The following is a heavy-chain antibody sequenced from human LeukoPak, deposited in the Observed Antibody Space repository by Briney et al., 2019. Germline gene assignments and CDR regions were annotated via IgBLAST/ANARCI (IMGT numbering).Heavy chain of an antibody. Sequence: PSETLSLTCTVSGGSFSSYYWTSIRQPAGKGLEWIGRIYSSGSTNYNPSLRSRVTISVDKSKNQFSLNLTSVTAADTGVYHCASEYSSTSGRHFDYWGQGILVTVPS. CDR3: ASEYSSTSGRHFDY. CDR1: GGSFSSYY. CDR2: IYSSGST. D-gene: IGHD6-6*01. J-gene: IGHJ4*02. V-gene: IGHV4-4*07.